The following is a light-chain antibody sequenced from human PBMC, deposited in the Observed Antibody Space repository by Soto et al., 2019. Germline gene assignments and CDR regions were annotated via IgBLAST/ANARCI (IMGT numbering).Light chain of an antibody. CDR1: QNIRSW. Sequence: DIQMTQSPSTLSTSVGDRVTITCRASQNIRSWLAWYQQKPGKAPKLLIYKASSLESGVPSRFSGSGSGTEFTLTISSLQPDDFATYYCQQYDSYPLTFGQGTRLEIK. CDR2: KAS. J-gene: IGKJ5*01. CDR3: QQYDSYPLT. V-gene: IGKV1-5*03.